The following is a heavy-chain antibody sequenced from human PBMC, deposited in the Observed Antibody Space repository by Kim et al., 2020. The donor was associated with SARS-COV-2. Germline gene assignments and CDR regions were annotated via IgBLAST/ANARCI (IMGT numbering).Heavy chain of an antibody. CDR1: GGSISSYY. CDR3: ARDFGAYFDY. V-gene: IGHV4-59*13. Sequence: SETLSLTCTVSGGSISSYYWSWIRQPPGKGLEWIGYIYYSGSTNYNPSLKSRVTISVDTSKNQFSLKLSSVTAADMAVYYCARDFGAYFDYWGQGTLVTV. D-gene: IGHD3-10*01. J-gene: IGHJ4*02. CDR2: IYYSGST.